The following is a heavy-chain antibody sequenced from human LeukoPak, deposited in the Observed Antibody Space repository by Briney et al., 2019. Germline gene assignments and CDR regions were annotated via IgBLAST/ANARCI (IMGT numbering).Heavy chain of an antibody. CDR1: GGSISSSSYY. V-gene: IGHV4-39*01. CDR2: IYYSGST. J-gene: IGHJ5*02. CDR3: ARHGVTMVRGVRLGYEFDP. Sequence: SETLSLTCTVSGGSISSSSYYWGWIRQPPGKGLEWIGSIYYSGSTYYNPSLKSRFTISVDTSKNQFSLKLSSVTAADTAVYYCARHGVTMVRGVRLGYEFDPWGQGTLVTVSS. D-gene: IGHD3-10*01.